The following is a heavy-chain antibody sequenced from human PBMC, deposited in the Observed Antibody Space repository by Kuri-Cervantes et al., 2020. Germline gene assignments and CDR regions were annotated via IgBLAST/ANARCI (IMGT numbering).Heavy chain of an antibody. Sequence: ASVKVSCKASGYTFTSYDMHWVRQAPGQGLEWMGIINPSGGSTSYAQKFQGRVTMTRDTSTSTVYMGLSSLRSEDTAVYYCARDLDYDYVWGSYRYTARGMDVWGQGNTVHVAS. CDR3: ARDLDYDYVWGSYRYTARGMDV. D-gene: IGHD3-16*02. CDR1: GYTFTSYD. J-gene: IGHJ6*01. V-gene: IGHV1-46*01. CDR2: INPSGGST.